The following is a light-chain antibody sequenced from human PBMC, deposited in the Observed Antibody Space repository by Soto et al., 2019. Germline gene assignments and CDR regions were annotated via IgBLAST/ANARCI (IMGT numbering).Light chain of an antibody. V-gene: IGKV3-15*01. CDR1: QSVSSN. CDR3: QQYNNWPPWT. CDR2: GAS. Sequence: EIVVTLSPATLSVSTGERATLSCRASQSVSSNLAWYQQKPGQAPRLLIYGASTRATGIPARFSGSGSGTEFTLTISSLQSEDFEVYYCQQYNNWPPWTFGQGTKWIS. J-gene: IGKJ1*01.